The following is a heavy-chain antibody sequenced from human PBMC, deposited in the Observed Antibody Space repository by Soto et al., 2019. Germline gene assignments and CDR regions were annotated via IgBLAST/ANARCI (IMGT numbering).Heavy chain of an antibody. CDR2: INPNSGGT. CDR3: AREASSSGWYAWFDP. V-gene: IGHV1-2*04. Sequence: QVQLVQSGAEVKKPGASVKVSCKASGYTFTGYYMHWVRQAPGQGLEWMGWINPNSGGTNYAQKFQGWVTMTRDTSISTAYMELSRQRSDDTAVYYCAREASSSGWYAWFDPWGQGTLVTVSS. D-gene: IGHD6-19*01. CDR1: GYTFTGYY. J-gene: IGHJ5*02.